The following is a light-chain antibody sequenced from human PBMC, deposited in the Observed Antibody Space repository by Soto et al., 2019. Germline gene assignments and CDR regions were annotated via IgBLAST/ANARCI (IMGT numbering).Light chain of an antibody. J-gene: IGKJ2*01. CDR2: GAS. V-gene: IGKV3-20*01. CDR1: QSVSSSY. CDR3: QQYGSSPYT. Sequence: EIVLTQSPGTLSLSPGERATLSCRASQSVSSSYLAGYQQKPGQAPRLLIYGASSRATGIPDRFSGSGYGTDFTLTISRLEPKDFAVYYCQQYGSSPYTFGQGTKLEIK.